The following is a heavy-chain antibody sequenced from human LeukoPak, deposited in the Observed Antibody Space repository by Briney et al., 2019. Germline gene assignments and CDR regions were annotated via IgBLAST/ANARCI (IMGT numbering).Heavy chain of an antibody. CDR3: AELGITMIGGV. CDR2: ISSSGSTI. D-gene: IGHD3-10*02. CDR1: GFTFSNYA. Sequence: PGGSLRLSCAASGFTFSNYAIHWVRQAPGKGLEWVSYISSSGSTIYYADSVKGRFTISRDNAKNSLYPQMNSLRAEDTAVYYCAELGITMIGGVWGKGTTVTISS. J-gene: IGHJ6*04. V-gene: IGHV3-48*03.